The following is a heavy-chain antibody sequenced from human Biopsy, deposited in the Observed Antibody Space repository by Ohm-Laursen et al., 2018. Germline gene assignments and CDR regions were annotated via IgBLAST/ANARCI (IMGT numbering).Heavy chain of an antibody. CDR3: AREAIGYQLPCDD. D-gene: IGHD2-15*01. V-gene: IGHV1-69*04. CDR2: IIPILRTT. J-gene: IGHJ4*02. CDR1: TGTFDSYG. Sequence: FSVKVSCKTSTGTFDSYGVTWVRQASGQGLEWMGRIIPILRTTTYAPKFQGRVTFTADKSSSTAYLELSSLTSEDTAMFYCAREAIGYQLPCDDWGQGTLVTVSS.